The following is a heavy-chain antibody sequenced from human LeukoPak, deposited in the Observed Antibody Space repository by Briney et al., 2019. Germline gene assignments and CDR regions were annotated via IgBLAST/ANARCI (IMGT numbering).Heavy chain of an antibody. D-gene: IGHD6-6*01. CDR3: HIAARGGPIDY. CDR2: IYYSGST. V-gene: IGHV4-59*08. CDR1: GGSISSYY. Sequence: SETLSHTCTVSGGSISSYYWSWIRQPPGKGLEWIGYIYYSGSTNYNPSLKSRVTISVDTSKNQFSLKLSSVTAADTAVYYCHIAARGGPIDYWGQGTLVTVSS. J-gene: IGHJ4*02.